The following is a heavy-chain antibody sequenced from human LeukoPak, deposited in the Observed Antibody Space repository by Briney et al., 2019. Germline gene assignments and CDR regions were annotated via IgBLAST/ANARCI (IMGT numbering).Heavy chain of an antibody. CDR3: AKKVVVGATSPYSDFQD. CDR2: ISGSGVTT. D-gene: IGHD1-26*01. CDR1: GFTFSSFA. Sequence: GGSLRLSCVASGFTFSSFAMAWVRQAPGKGLEWVSAISGSGVTTHYAGSVKGRFSISRDNSKNTLYLQMNSLRAEDTALYYCAKKVVVGATSPYSDFQDWGQGTLVTVSS. J-gene: IGHJ1*01. V-gene: IGHV3-23*01.